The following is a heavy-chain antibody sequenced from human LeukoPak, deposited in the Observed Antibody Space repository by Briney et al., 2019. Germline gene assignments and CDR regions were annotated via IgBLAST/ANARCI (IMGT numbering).Heavy chain of an antibody. D-gene: IGHD1-26*01. CDR3: ARAYSGTYYAFDV. V-gene: IGHV3-74*01. Sequence: GGSLRLSCAASGFTFSSYWMHWVRQAPGKWLVWVSRIKSDGSSTNYADSVKGRFTISRDTAKNTQYLQMNSLRAEDTAVYYCARAYSGTYYAFDVWGQGTMVTVSS. J-gene: IGHJ3*01. CDR1: GFTFSSYW. CDR2: IKSDGSST.